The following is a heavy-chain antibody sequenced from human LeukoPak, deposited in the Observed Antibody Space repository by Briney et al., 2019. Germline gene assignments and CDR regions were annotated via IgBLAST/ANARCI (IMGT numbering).Heavy chain of an antibody. CDR2: ISSTGGTT. J-gene: IGHJ4*02. V-gene: IGHV3-23*01. CDR3: AKHGLYCSGGSCLALE. D-gene: IGHD2-15*01. CDR1: GFTFSDYG. Sequence: GGSLRLSCAASGFTFSDYGMSWVRQAPGKGLEWISSISSTGGTTYYADSVKGRFTISRDNSKNTLYVQMNSLRAEDTAVYYCAKHGLYCSGGSCLALEWGQGTLVTVSS.